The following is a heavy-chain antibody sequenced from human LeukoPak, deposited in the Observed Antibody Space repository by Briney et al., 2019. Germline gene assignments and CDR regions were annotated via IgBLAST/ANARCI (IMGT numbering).Heavy chain of an antibody. J-gene: IGHJ4*02. V-gene: IGHV3-11*06. CDR3: ARDRQYSSSWRIFDY. Sequence: GGSLRLSCAASGFTFTDYYMTWIRQAPGKGLEWVSYISPSSGDIIYSDSVKGRFTISRDNSKNTLYLQMNSLRAEDTAVYYCARDRQYSSSWRIFDYWGQGTLVTVSS. D-gene: IGHD6-13*01. CDR2: ISPSSGDI. CDR1: GFTFTDYY.